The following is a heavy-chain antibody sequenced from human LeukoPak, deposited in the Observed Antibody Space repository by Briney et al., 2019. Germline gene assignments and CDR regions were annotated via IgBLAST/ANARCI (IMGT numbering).Heavy chain of an antibody. D-gene: IGHD1-26*01. CDR1: GFTFDDYG. Sequence: RTGGSLRLSCAASGFTFDDYGMSWVRQAPGKGLEWVSGINWNGGSTGYADSVRGRFTISRDNAKNSLYLQMDSLGPDDTAVYYCASDPYSGNYGNDYYYYMDVWGKGTTVTISS. J-gene: IGHJ6*03. CDR3: ASDPYSGNYGNDYYYYMDV. V-gene: IGHV3-20*04. CDR2: INWNGGST.